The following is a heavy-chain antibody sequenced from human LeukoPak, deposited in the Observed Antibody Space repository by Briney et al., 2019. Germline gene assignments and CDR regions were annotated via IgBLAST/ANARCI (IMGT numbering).Heavy chain of an antibody. CDR1: GFTFSNYV. V-gene: IGHV3-30-3*01. Sequence: GGSLRLSCVASGFTFSNYVMHWVRQAPGKGLEWVALISYDGSNENYADSVKGRFTISRDNSKNTLYLQMNSLRAEDTAVYYCARVFRITKTTGMDVWGQGTTVTVSS. CDR3: ARVFRITKTTGMDV. D-gene: IGHD3-10*01. CDR2: ISYDGSNE. J-gene: IGHJ6*02.